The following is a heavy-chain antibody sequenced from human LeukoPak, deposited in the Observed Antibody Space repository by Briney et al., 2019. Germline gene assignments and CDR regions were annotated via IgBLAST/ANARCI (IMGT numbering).Heavy chain of an antibody. CDR1: GGSISSYY. CDR3: ARTTEGGYTYDYFYYYYMDV. V-gene: IGHV4-59*01. CDR2: IYYSGST. Sequence: SETLSLTCTVSGGSISSYYWSWIRQPPGKGLEWIGYIYYSGSTNYNPFLKSRVTISVEPSKNQFSLKLSSVTAADTAGYYCARTTEGGYTYDYFYYYYMDVWGKGTTVTISS. D-gene: IGHD5-18*01. J-gene: IGHJ6*03.